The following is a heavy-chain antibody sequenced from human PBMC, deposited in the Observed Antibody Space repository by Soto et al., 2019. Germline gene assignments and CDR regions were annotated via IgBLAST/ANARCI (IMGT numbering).Heavy chain of an antibody. J-gene: IGHJ5*02. CDR2: IIPIFGTA. CDR3: ARKRGTLAVTTGNWFDP. CDR1: GGPLSSYA. Sequence: SVKVSCKAPGGPLSSYAISLVRQAPGQGLEWMGGIIPIFGTANYAQKFQGRVTITADKSTSTAYMELSSLRSEDTAVYYCARKRGTLAVTTGNWFDPWGQGTLVTVSS. D-gene: IGHD4-17*01. V-gene: IGHV1-69*06.